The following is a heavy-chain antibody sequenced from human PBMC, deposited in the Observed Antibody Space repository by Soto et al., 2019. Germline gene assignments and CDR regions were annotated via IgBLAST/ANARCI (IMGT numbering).Heavy chain of an antibody. V-gene: IGHV3-23*01. D-gene: IGHD1-1*01. CDR1: GFTFSSYA. CDR2: ISGSGGST. CDR3: AKVQRRISIPQFSKLPNRNWFDP. Sequence: GGSLRLSCAASGFTFSSYAMSWVRQAPGKGLEWVSAISGSGGSTYYADSVKGRFTISRDNSKNTLYLQMNSLRAEDTAVYYCAKVQRRISIPQFSKLPNRNWFDPWGQGTLVTVSS. J-gene: IGHJ5*02.